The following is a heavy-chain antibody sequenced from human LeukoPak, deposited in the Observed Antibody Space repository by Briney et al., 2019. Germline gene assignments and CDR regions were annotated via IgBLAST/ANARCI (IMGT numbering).Heavy chain of an antibody. V-gene: IGHV4-59*08. CDR1: GGSISSYY. CDR3: ARQALGYCSGGSCYPVRYFDY. J-gene: IGHJ4*02. CDR2: IYYSGST. Sequence: SETLSLTCTVSGGSISSYYWSWIRQPPGKGLEWIGYIYYSGSTNYNPSLKSRVTISVDTSKNQFSLKLSSVTAADTAVYYCARQALGYCSGGSCYPVRYFDYWGQGTLVTVSS. D-gene: IGHD2-15*01.